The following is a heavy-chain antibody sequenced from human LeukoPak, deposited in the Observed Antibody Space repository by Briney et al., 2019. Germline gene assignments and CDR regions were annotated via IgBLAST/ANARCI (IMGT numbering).Heavy chain of an antibody. CDR3: ARFSSSWYGYYFDY. J-gene: IGHJ4*02. CDR1: GYTFTGYY. CDR2: INPNSGGT. D-gene: IGHD6-13*01. V-gene: IGHV1-2*06. Sequence: ASVKVSCKASGYTFTGYYMHWVRQAPGQGLEWMGRINPNSGGTNYAQKFQGRVTMTRDTSISTAYMELSRLRSDDTAVYYCARFSSSWYGYYFDYWGQGTLVTVSS.